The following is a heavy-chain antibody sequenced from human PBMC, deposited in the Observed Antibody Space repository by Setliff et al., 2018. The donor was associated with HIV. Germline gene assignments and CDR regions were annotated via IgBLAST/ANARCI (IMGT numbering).Heavy chain of an antibody. D-gene: IGHD6-19*01. CDR2: VHSTLST. CDR1: GDSMTSGSFY. J-gene: IGHJ6*04. Sequence: SETLSLTCTVSGDSMTSGSFYWSWVRQPAGKGLEWIGQVHSTLSTNYNPSLKSRLSISADTSKNQFSLNLRFVTAADTALYYCARRTFGSGRFDPWGKGTTVTVSS. V-gene: IGHV4-61*09. CDR3: ARRTFGSGRFDP.